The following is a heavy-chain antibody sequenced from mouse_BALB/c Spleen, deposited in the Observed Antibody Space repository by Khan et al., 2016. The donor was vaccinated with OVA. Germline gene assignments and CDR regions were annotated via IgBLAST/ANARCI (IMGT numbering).Heavy chain of an antibody. CDR1: GYTFTDSN. V-gene: IGHV1-18*01. D-gene: IGHD1-1*01. Sequence: EVQLQQSGPELVKPGASVKISCKASGYTFTDSNMDWVKQSHGKSLEWIGDITPNNGGTIYNQKFKGKATLTVDKSSITAYRELRSLTSEDTAVYYCTRGGHGSPFDYWGQGTTLTVSS. CDR3: TRGGHGSPFDY. CDR2: ITPNNGGT. J-gene: IGHJ2*01.